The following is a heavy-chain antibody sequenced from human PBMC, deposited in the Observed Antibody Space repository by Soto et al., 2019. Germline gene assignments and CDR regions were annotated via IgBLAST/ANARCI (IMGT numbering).Heavy chain of an antibody. V-gene: IGHV4-59*01. CDR1: GGSISSYY. CDR3: AREGSSWYGAWIDP. D-gene: IGHD6-13*01. Sequence: SETLSLTCTVSGGSISSYYWSWIRQPPGKGLEWIGYIYYSGSTNYNPSLKSRVTISVDTSKNQFSLKLSSVTAADTAVYYCAREGSSWYGAWIDPWGQGTLVTVSS. CDR2: IYYSGST. J-gene: IGHJ5*02.